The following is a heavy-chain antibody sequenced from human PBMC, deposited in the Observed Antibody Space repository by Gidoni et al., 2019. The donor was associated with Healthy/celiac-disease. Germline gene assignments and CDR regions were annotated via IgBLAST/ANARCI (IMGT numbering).Heavy chain of an antibody. CDR1: GGSFSGYY. Sequence: QVQLQQWGAGLLKPSETLSLPCAVYGGSFSGYYWRWIRQPPGKGLEWIGEINHSGSTNYNPSLKSRVTISVDTSKNQFSLKLSSVTAADTAVYYCARGRGYCSGGSCYSCYYGMDVWGQGTTVTVSS. CDR3: ARGRGYCSGGSCYSCYYGMDV. D-gene: IGHD2-15*01. CDR2: INHSGST. V-gene: IGHV4-34*01. J-gene: IGHJ6*02.